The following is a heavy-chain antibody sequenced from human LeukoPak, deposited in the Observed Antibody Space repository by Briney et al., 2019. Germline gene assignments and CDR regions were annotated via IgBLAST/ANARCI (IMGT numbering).Heavy chain of an antibody. D-gene: IGHD2-2*01. J-gene: IGHJ5*02. CDR3: AKYYAPGNWFDP. Sequence: GESLKISCTGSGYNFTNYWIGWLRQMPGKGLDWMGIIYPGDSDTRYSPSFQGLVTISADKSISTAYLQWSSLKASDSAIYYCAKYYAPGNWFDPWGQGTLVTVSS. CDR2: IYPGDSDT. V-gene: IGHV5-51*01. CDR1: GYNFTNYW.